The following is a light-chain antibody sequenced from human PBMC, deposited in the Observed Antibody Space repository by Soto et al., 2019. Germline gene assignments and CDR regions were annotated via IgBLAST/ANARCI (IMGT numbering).Light chain of an antibody. Sequence: EIVLTQSPATLSLSPGERATLSCMASQTIGSYLAWYQQKPGQAPRLLIYTASNRAAGVPARFSGSGSGTDFTLTVSSLEPEDFAVYYCQQFSSYPLTFGGGTKVDIK. V-gene: IGKV3-11*01. J-gene: IGKJ4*01. CDR1: QTIGSY. CDR3: QQFSSYPLT. CDR2: TAS.